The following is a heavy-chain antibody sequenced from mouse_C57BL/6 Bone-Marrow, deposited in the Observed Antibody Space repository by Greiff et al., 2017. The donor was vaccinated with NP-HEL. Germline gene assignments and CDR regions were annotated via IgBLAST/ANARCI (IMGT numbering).Heavy chain of an antibody. CDR2: IDPSDSET. CDR3: SREWFAY. V-gene: IGHV1-52*01. CDR1: GYTFTSYW. Sequence: QVQLQQPGAELVRPGSSVKLSCKASGYTFTSYWMHWVKQRPIQGLEWIGNIDPSDSETHYNQNFKDKATLTVDKSSSTAYLQLSSLTSEYSAVYFCSREWFAYWGPGTLVTVSA. J-gene: IGHJ3*01.